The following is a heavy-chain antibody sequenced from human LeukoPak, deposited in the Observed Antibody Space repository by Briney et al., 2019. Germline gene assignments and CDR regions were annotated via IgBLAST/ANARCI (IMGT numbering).Heavy chain of an antibody. CDR3: ASPAAAGTELDYYYGMDV. CDR1: GFTFSSYW. V-gene: IGHV3-7*03. J-gene: IGHJ6*02. CDR2: INHNGNVN. D-gene: IGHD6-13*01. Sequence: GGSLRLSCAASGFTFSSYWMNWARQAPGKGLEWVASINHNGNVNYYVDSVKGRFTISRDNAKNSLYLQMSNLRAEDTAVYYCASPAAAGTELDYYYGMDVWGQGTTVTVSS.